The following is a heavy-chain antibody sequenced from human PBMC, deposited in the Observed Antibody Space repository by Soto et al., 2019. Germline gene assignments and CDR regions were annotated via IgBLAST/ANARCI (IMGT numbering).Heavy chain of an antibody. CDR2: MSPGGSET. V-gene: IGHV3-7*04. Sequence: GGSLRLSCTTSGFRFSEYWMSWVRQAPGKGLEWVANMSPGGSETYYVDSVKGRFTISRDNVGNSLYLQVNSLRAEDTAVYYCARDASGWSAFWGQGT. CDR1: GFRFSEYW. CDR3: ARDASGWSAF. J-gene: IGHJ4*02. D-gene: IGHD6-19*01.